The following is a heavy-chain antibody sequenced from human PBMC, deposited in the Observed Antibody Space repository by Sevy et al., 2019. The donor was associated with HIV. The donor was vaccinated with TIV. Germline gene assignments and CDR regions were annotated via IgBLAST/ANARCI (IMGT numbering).Heavy chain of an antibody. J-gene: IGHJ6*02. V-gene: IGHV3-7*03. D-gene: IGHD2-2*01. Sequence: GGSLRLSCAASGFTFSNYWMSWVRQAPGKGLEWVANIKKDGSERYYVESLKGRVTISRDNAKKSSYLQMNSLRAEDTAVYYCARDCSSSTCLWGLDVWGQGTTVTVSS. CDR3: ARDCSSSTCLWGLDV. CDR2: IKKDGSER. CDR1: GFTFSNYW.